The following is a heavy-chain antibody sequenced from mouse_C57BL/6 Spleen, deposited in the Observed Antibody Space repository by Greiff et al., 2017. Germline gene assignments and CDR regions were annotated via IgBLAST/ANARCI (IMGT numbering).Heavy chain of an antibody. CDR2: INPSTGGT. V-gene: IGHV1-42*01. CDR3: ARTLLDAMDY. CDR1: GYSFTGYY. D-gene: IGHD1-1*01. Sequence: EVQLQQSGPELVKPGASVKISCKASGYSFTGYYMNWVKQSPEKSLEWIGEINPSTGGTPYNQKFKAKAPLTVDKSSSTAYMQLQSLTSEDSAVYYCARTLLDAMDYWGQGTSVTVSS. J-gene: IGHJ4*01.